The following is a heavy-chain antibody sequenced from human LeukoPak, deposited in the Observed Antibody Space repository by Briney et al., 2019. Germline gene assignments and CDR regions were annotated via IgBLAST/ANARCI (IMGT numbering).Heavy chain of an antibody. J-gene: IGHJ4*02. CDR2: INHSGST. CDR1: GGSISSYY. Sequence: SETLSLTCTVSGGSISSYYWSWIRQPPGKGLEWIGEINHSGSTNYNPSLKSRVTISVDTSKNQFSLKLSSVTAADTAVYYCARESCSGGSCYSSYLFDYWGQGTLVTVSS. D-gene: IGHD2-15*01. V-gene: IGHV4-34*01. CDR3: ARESCSGGSCYSSYLFDY.